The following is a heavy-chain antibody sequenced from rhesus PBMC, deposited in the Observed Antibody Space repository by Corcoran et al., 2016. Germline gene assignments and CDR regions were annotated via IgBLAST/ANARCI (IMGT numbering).Heavy chain of an antibody. D-gene: IGHD6-25*01. Sequence: QVKLQQWGEGLVKPSETLSLTCAVYVGSISGSYWSWFRQPPGKGLEWIGNIDGNSASTNYNPSLKNRVTISKDTSKNQFSLKLTSVTAADTAMYYCARGGTNRLNWGQGVLVTVSS. CDR1: VGSISGSY. CDR3: ARGGTNRLN. J-gene: IGHJ4*01. V-gene: IGHV4-73*01. CDR2: IDGNSAST.